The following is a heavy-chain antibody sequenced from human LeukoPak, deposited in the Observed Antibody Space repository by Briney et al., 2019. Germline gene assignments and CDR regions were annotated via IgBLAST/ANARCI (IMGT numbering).Heavy chain of an antibody. CDR3: ARGQNYGLDV. Sequence: GGSLRLSCAASGHRFSNSWMHWVRQAPGKGLVWVSRISGDGSSRLYADSVKGRFTISRDNSKETLYLEMSSLRAEDTAVYYCARGQNYGLDVWGQGTTVTVSS. V-gene: IGHV3-74*01. J-gene: IGHJ6*02. CDR1: GHRFSNSW. CDR2: ISGDGSSR.